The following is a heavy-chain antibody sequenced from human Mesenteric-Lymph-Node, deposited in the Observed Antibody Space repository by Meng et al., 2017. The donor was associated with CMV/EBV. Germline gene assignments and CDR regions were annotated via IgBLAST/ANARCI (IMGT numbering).Heavy chain of an antibody. CDR1: GGSISSYY. J-gene: IGHJ5*02. Sequence: GSLRLSCTVSGGSISSYYWSWIRQPPGKGLEWIGYIYYSGSTNYNPSLKSRVTISVDTSKNQFSLKLSSVTAADTAVYYFAGVITGTTGGRNWFDPWGQGTLVTVSS. CDR2: IYYSGST. D-gene: IGHD1-7*01. V-gene: IGHV4-59*01. CDR3: AGVITGTTGGRNWFDP.